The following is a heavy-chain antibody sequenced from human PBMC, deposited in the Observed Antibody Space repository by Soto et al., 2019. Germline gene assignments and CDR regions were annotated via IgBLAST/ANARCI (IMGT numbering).Heavy chain of an antibody. D-gene: IGHD3-22*01. CDR1: GYTFTDYY. CDR3: ARDLGYYDGSSHSRFDY. Sequence: QVQLVQSGTEVKKSGASVKVSCKASGYTFTDYYIQWVRQAPGQGLEWMGWVNPYNGGTKYAQKFQGGVTMTRDTSISTAYMELNRLTSDDTAVYYCARDLGYYDGSSHSRFDYWGQGTLVTVSS. CDR2: VNPYNGGT. J-gene: IGHJ4*02. V-gene: IGHV1-2*02.